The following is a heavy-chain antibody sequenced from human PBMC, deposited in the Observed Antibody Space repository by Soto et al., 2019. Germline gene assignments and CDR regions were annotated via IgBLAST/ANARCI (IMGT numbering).Heavy chain of an antibody. CDR2: ISAYNGNT. CDR1: GYTFTSYG. J-gene: IGHJ5*02. V-gene: IGHV1-18*01. Sequence: ASVKVSCKASGYTFTSYGISWVRQAPGQGLEWMGWISAYNGNTNYAQKLQGRVTMTTDTSTSTAYMELSSLRSDDTAVYYCARGGYSSSSPSHNWFDPWGQGTLVTVSS. D-gene: IGHD6-6*01. CDR3: ARGGYSSSSPSHNWFDP.